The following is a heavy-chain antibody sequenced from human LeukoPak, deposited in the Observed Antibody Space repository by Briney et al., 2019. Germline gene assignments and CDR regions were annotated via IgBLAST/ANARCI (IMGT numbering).Heavy chain of an antibody. J-gene: IGHJ6*02. CDR3: ATDSSVWRESYNYNGMDV. D-gene: IGHD6-25*01. V-gene: IGHV5-51*01. Sequence: GESLKISCKGSRYSFTSYWIAWVRQMPGKGLEWMGIIYPGDSDTRYSPSFQGQVTISADKSISTAYLQWSSLKASDTAMYYCATDSSVWRESYNYNGMDVWGQGTTVTVSS. CDR1: RYSFTSYW. CDR2: IYPGDSDT.